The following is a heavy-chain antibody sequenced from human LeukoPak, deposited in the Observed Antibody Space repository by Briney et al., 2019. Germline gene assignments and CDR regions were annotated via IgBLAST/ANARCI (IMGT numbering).Heavy chain of an antibody. D-gene: IGHD1-14*01. Sequence: SETLSLTCTVSGGSISSYYWSWIRQPPGKGLEWIGYIHYSGSTNYNPSLKSRVTISVDKSKNQFSLKLSSVTAADTAVYYCARDLNPSNRYYYYYMDVWGKGTTVTVSS. J-gene: IGHJ6*03. CDR1: GGSISSYY. V-gene: IGHV4-59*12. CDR3: ARDLNPSNRYYYYYMDV. CDR2: IHYSGST.